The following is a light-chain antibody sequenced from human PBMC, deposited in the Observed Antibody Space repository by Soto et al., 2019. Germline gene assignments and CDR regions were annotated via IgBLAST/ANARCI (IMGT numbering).Light chain of an antibody. J-gene: IGKJ1*01. CDR3: QQYNNWPET. CDR2: GAS. CDR1: QSVDND. Sequence: ETVMTQSPATLSVSPGERATLSCRASQSVDNDLAWYQQKPGQAPRLLIYGASTRATGVPARFSGSGSGTDFTLTISSLLSEDFAVYYCQQYNNWPETFGQGTKVDI. V-gene: IGKV3-15*01.